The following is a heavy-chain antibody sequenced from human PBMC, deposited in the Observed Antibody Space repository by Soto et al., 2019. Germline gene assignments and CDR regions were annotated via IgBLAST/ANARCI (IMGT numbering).Heavy chain of an antibody. D-gene: IGHD6-13*01. V-gene: IGHV1-69*06. Sequence: QVQLVQSGAEVKKPGSSVKVSCKASGGTFSSYAISWVRQAPGQGLEWMGGIIPIFGTANYAQKFQGRVTITANKSPSTAYLELSSLRSEDTAVYYCARGGDIAAAGTYWFDPWGQGTLVTVSS. J-gene: IGHJ5*02. CDR2: IIPIFGTA. CDR1: GGTFSSYA. CDR3: ARGGDIAAAGTYWFDP.